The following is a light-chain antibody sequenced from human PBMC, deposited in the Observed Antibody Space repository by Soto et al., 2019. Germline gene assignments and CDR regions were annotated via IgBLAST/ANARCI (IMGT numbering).Light chain of an antibody. CDR3: QQHAHWPLT. CDR2: GAS. J-gene: IGKJ4*01. CDR1: QSVSSN. Sequence: EIVMTQSPATLSVSPGERATLSCRASQSVSSNLAWYQQKPGQAPRLLIYGASTRATGIPARFSGSGSGTDFTLTISSLEPEDFAVYYCQQHAHWPLTFGGGTKVDIK. V-gene: IGKV3D-15*01.